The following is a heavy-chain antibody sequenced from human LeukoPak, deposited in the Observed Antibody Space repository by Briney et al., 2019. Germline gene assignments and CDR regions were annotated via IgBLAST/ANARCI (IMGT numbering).Heavy chain of an antibody. D-gene: IGHD3-10*01. CDR1: GYTFTSYD. CDR3: ARGHLVRGVINPYYYYYSMDV. Sequence: ASVKVSCKASGYTFTSYDINWVRQATGQGLEWMGWMNPNSGNTGYAQKFQGRVTITRNTSISTAYMELSSLRSEDTAVYYCARGHLVRGVINPYYYYYSMDVWGKGTTVTVSS. V-gene: IGHV1-8*03. CDR2: MNPNSGNT. J-gene: IGHJ6*03.